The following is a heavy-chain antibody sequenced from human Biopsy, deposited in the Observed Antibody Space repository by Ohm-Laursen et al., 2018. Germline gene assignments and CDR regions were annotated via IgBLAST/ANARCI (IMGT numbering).Heavy chain of an antibody. Sequence: TQTLTLTFSFSGFSLSSRGMCVSWIRQAPGKALEWLARVDWDDYKDYSASLQTKLSISKDTSNDQVVLTVNNVDPADTATYYCARTPILIVSAGLVYRHRRHLQGMDVWGQGIAVTVS. CDR2: VDWDDYK. D-gene: IGHD6-13*01. CDR1: GFSLSSRGMC. J-gene: IGHJ6*02. CDR3: ARTPILIVSAGLVYRHRRHLQGMDV. V-gene: IGHV2-70*11.